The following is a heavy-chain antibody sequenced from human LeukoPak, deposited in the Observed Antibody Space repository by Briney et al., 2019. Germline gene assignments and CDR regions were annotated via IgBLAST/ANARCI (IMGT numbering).Heavy chain of an antibody. D-gene: IGHD3-16*01. J-gene: IGHJ4*02. CDR3: ARIDRGGTYYFDY. Sequence: SETLSLTCAVSGGSISSSNCWSWVRQPPGKGLEWIGQIYHSGSTTYNPSLKSRVTISVDKSKNQFSLKLNSVTAADTAVYYCARIDRGGTYYFDYWGQGTLVTVSS. CDR2: IYHSGST. V-gene: IGHV4-4*02. CDR1: GGSISSSNC.